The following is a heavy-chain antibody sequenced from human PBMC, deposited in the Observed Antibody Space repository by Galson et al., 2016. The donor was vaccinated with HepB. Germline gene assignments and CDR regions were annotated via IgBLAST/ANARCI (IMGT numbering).Heavy chain of an antibody. J-gene: IGHJ4*02. CDR2: IHYSGST. Sequence: ETLSLTCTVSGGSISSSRYYWGWIRQPPGKGLEWIGNIHYSGSTYQNPSLKSRVTISVDTSKNQFSLKLSSVTAADTAVYYCATSGGRVSSGWYWGQGTLVTVSS. D-gene: IGHD6-19*01. V-gene: IGHV4-39*01. CDR1: GGSISSSRYY. CDR3: ATSGGRVSSGWY.